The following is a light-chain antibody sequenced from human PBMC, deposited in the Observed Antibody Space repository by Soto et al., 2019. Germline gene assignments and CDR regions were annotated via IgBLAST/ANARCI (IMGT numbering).Light chain of an antibody. V-gene: IGKV3-20*01. Sequence: EIVLTQSPGTLSLSPGERATLSCRASQSVNSNYLAWYQHKPGQAPRLLIYGASSRATGIPDRFSGSGSGTDFTLTISRLEPEDFALYYCQQYGTSLYTFGHGTKLEIK. CDR3: QQYGTSLYT. CDR2: GAS. CDR1: QSVNSNY. J-gene: IGKJ2*01.